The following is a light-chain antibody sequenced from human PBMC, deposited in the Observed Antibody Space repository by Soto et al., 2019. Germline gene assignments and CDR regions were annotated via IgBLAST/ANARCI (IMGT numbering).Light chain of an antibody. CDR1: SSNIGSNY. J-gene: IGLJ1*01. CDR3: AAWDDSLSDV. CDR2: RNN. Sequence: QAVVTQPPSASGTPGQRVTISCSGSSSNIGSNYVYWYQQLPGTAPKLLIYRNNQRPSGVPDRFSGSKSGTSASLAISGLRSEDEADYYCAAWDDSLSDVFGTGTKVTVL. V-gene: IGLV1-47*01.